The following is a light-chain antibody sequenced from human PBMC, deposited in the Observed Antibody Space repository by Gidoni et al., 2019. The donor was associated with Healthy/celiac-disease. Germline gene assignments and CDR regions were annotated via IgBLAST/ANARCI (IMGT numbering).Light chain of an antibody. V-gene: IGKV4-1*01. Sequence: DIVMTQSPDSLAVSLGERATINCKSSQSVLYSSNNKNYLAWYQQKPGQPPKLLIYWASTRESGVPDRFRGSGSGTDFTLTISSLQAEDVAFYSCQQYYSTPWTFXQXTKVEIK. CDR2: WAS. J-gene: IGKJ1*01. CDR1: QSVLYSSNNKNY. CDR3: QQYYSTPWT.